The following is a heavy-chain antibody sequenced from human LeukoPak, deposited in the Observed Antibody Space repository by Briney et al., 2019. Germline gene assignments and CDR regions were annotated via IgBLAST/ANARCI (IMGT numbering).Heavy chain of an antibody. J-gene: IGHJ4*02. D-gene: IGHD4-17*01. CDR2: INPNSGGT. Sequence: ASVKVSCKASGYTFTGYYINWVRQAPGQGLEWMGWINPNSGGTNYAQKFQGRVTMTRDTSITTAYMELSRLRSDDTAVYYCARVGATVTTYDYWGQGTLVTVSS. CDR3: ARVGATVTTYDY. CDR1: GYTFTGYY. V-gene: IGHV1-2*02.